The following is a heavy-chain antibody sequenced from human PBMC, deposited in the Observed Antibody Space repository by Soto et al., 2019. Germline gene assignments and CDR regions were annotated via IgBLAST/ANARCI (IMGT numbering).Heavy chain of an antibody. CDR1: GGSVRSDY. Sequence: PSETLSLTCTVSGGSVRSDYWSWIRQPPGKGLEWIGYIHYSGSTNYNPSLKSRVTISLDTSKNQFSLKLSSVTAADTAVYYCARDGGDYYFDYWGQGTLVTVSS. CDR3: ARDGGDYYFDY. V-gene: IGHV4-59*02. CDR2: IHYSGST. D-gene: IGHD2-21*02. J-gene: IGHJ4*02.